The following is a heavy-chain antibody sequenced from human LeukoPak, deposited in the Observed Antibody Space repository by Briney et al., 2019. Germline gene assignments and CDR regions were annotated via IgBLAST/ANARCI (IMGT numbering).Heavy chain of an antibody. V-gene: IGHV7-4-1*02. CDR1: GYTFTTYA. J-gene: IGHJ6*02. CDR2: INTNTGNP. Sequence: GASVKVSCKASGYTFTTYAMNWVRQAPGQGLEWMGWINTNTGNPAYAQGFTGRFVFSLDTSVSTAYLQISSLKAEDTAVYYCARAGVSRDCSSTSCYHYYYYGMDVWGQGTTVTVSS. CDR3: ARAGVSRDCSSTSCYHYYYYGMDV. D-gene: IGHD2-2*01.